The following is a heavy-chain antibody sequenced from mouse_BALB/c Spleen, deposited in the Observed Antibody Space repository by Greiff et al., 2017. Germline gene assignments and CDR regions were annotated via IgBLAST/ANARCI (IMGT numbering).Heavy chain of an antibody. CDR1: GFTFSSYT. CDR3: TRGEATQYYYAMDY. J-gene: IGHJ4*01. Sequence: EVKLVESGGGLVKPGGSLKLSCAASGFTFSSYTMSWVRQTPEKRLEWVATISSGGSYTYYPDSVKGRFTISRDNTKNSLYLQMSSLKDEDTAMYYCTRGEATQYYYAMDYWGQGTSVTVSS. V-gene: IGHV5-6-4*01. CDR2: ISSGGSYT. D-gene: IGHD3-2*02.